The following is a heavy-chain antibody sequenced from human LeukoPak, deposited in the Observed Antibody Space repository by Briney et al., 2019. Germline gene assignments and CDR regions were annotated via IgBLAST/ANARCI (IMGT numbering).Heavy chain of an antibody. CDR1: GFTVSSNY. V-gene: IGHV3-66*02. Sequence: GGSLRLSCAASGFTVSSNYMSWVRQAPGKGLEWVSVIYSGGSTYYADSVKGRFTISRDNSKNTLYLQMNSLRAEDMAVYYCARERYYYYYMDVWGKGTTVTVSS. CDR2: IYSGGST. CDR3: ARERYYYYYMDV. J-gene: IGHJ6*03.